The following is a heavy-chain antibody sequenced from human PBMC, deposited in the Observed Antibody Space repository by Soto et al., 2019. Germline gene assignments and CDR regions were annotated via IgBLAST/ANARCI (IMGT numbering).Heavy chain of an antibody. J-gene: IGHJ3*02. V-gene: IGHV3-21*01. Sequence: GGSLRLSCAASGFTFSSYSMNWVRQAPGKGLEWVSSISSSSSYIYYADSVKGRFTISRDNAKNSLFLQMNSLRAEDTAVYYCARDRDGYNVDAFDIWGQGTMVTVSS. D-gene: IGHD5-12*01. CDR1: GFTFSSYS. CDR2: ISSSSSYI. CDR3: ARDRDGYNVDAFDI.